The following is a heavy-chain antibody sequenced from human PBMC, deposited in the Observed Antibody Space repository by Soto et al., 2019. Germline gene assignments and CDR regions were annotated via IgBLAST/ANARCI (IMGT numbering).Heavy chain of an antibody. D-gene: IGHD3-10*01. V-gene: IGHV1-69*13. Sequence: SVKVSCKASGGTFGNYGISWLRQAPAQGLEWMGGTIPIFDTPHYAQKFRDRVTITADATSTAYMELTSLTSEDTATYYCARDREDGSGTKYNWFDSWGQGTLVTVSS. CDR2: TIPIFDTP. CDR3: ARDREDGSGTKYNWFDS. J-gene: IGHJ5*01. CDR1: GGTFGNYG.